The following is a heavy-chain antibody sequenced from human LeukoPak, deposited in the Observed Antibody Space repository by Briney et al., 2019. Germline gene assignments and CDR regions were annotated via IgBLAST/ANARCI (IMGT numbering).Heavy chain of an antibody. V-gene: IGHV1-18*01. CDR2: ISAYNGNT. CDR1: GYTFTSYG. D-gene: IGHD3-16*01. J-gene: IGHJ4*02. CDR3: ARSRKRYDYVWGSYGY. Sequence: GASVKVSCKASGYTFTSYGISWVRQAPGQGLEWMGWISAYNGNTNYAQKFQGRVTMTRDTSISTAYMELSRLRSDDTAVYYCARSRKRYDYVWGSYGYWGQGTLVTVSS.